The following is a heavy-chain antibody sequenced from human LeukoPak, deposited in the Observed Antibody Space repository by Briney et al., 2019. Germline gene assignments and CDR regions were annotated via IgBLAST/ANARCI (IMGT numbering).Heavy chain of an antibody. CDR1: GGSIGSDTDY. CDR3: ARTAGGDPYFDY. CDR2: IYDSGTI. J-gene: IGHJ4*02. V-gene: IGHV4-31*03. Sequence: SETLSLTCTVSGGSIGSDTDYWSWIRQHPGKGLEWIGYIYDSGTIYYNPSLQSRVSISVDPSKTQFSLRVNSVTAAVTAVYYCARTAGGDPYFDYWGRGTLVTVSS. D-gene: IGHD4-17*01.